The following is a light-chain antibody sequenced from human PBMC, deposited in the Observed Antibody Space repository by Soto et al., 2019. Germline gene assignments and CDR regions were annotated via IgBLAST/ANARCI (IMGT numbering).Light chain of an antibody. J-gene: IGKJ1*01. CDR2: AAS. CDR3: QQSYSVPR. V-gene: IGKV1-39*01. CDR1: RSISNY. Sequence: DIQMTQSPSSLSASVGDRVTITCRASRSISNYLNWYQQKSGKVPRLLIYAASSLHPGVPSRFSSTGTGTAFTLTITSLQPEDSATYYCQQSYSVPRFGQGTRVDLK.